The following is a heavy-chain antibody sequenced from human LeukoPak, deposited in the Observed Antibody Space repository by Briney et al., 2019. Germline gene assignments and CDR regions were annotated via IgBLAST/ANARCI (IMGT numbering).Heavy chain of an antibody. V-gene: IGHV3-49*04. CDR3: TRVRGVIVEGFDY. Sequence: HPGGSLRLSCTDSGFTFGDYGMGWVRQAPGKGLEWVGLIRSKTYGGTTEHAASVKGRFTMSRDDSKSIAYLQMNSLKTEDTAVYYCTRVRGVIVEGFDYWGQGTLVTVSS. D-gene: IGHD3-10*01. CDR1: GFTFGDYG. J-gene: IGHJ4*02. CDR2: IRSKTYGGTT.